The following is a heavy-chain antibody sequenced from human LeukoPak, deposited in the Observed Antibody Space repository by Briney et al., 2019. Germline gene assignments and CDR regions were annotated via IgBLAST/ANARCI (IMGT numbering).Heavy chain of an antibody. V-gene: IGHV3-30*03. CDR3: ARDRPYCSSTSCYKPREEQEKNYYYYGMDV. Sequence: GGSLRLSCAASGFTFSSYGMHWVRQAPGKGLEWVAVISYDGSNKYYADSVKGRFTISRDNAKNSLYLQMNSLRAEDTAVYYCARDRPYCSSTSCYKPREEQEKNYYYYGMDVWGQGTTVTVSS. CDR2: ISYDGSNK. D-gene: IGHD2-2*02. CDR1: GFTFSSYG. J-gene: IGHJ6*02.